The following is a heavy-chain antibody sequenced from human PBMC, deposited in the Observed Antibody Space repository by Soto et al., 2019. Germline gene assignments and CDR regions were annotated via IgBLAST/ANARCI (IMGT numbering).Heavy chain of an antibody. J-gene: IGHJ4*02. CDR1: GFTFSSYW. CDR3: ARDTYYYDSSGYDTFDY. V-gene: IGHV3-74*01. Sequence: GGSLRLSCAASGFTFSSYWMHWVRQGPGKGLVWVSRINSDGSSTRYADSVKGRFTISRDNDKNTLNLQMNSLRAEDTAVYYCARDTYYYDSSGYDTFDYWGQGNLVTVSS. D-gene: IGHD3-22*01. CDR2: INSDGSST.